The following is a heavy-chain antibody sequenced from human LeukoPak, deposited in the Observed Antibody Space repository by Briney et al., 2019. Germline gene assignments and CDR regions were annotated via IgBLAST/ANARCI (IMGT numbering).Heavy chain of an antibody. CDR3: TYYDFWRQLED. CDR2: INHSGST. Sequence: SDTLSLTCAVYGGSFSGHYWSWMCQPPGKGLEWIGEINHSGSTNYNPSLKSRVTISVDTSKNQFSLKLSSVTAADTAVYYCTYYDFWRQLEDWGQGTLVTVSS. J-gene: IGHJ4*02. D-gene: IGHD3-3*01. CDR1: GGSFSGHY. V-gene: IGHV4-34*01.